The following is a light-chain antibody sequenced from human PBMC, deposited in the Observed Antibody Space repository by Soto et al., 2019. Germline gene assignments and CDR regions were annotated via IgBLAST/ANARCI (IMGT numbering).Light chain of an antibody. V-gene: IGLV7-46*01. CDR3: LPSHSGAWV. J-gene: IGLJ3*02. Sequence: QAVVTQEPSLTVSPGGTVTLTCGSSTGAVTSGHYPYWFQQKPGQAPRTLIYDTSNKHSWTPARFSASLLGGKAALTLSGAQPEDEAGDYFLPSHSGAWVFGGGTKLTVL. CDR2: DTS. CDR1: TGAVTSGHY.